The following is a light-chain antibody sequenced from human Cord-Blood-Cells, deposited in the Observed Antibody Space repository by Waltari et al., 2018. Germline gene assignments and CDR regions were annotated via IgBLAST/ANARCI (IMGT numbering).Light chain of an antibody. CDR3: AAWDDSLSGVV. V-gene: IGLV1-47*01. Sequence: QSVLTQPPSASGTPGQRVTISCSGSRSNSGRNYVSWYQQLPGTAPKLLIYRNNQRPSGVPDRFSGSKSGTSASLAISGLRSEDEADYYCAAWDDSLSGVVFGGGTKLTVL. CDR1: RSNSGRNY. J-gene: IGLJ2*01. CDR2: RNN.